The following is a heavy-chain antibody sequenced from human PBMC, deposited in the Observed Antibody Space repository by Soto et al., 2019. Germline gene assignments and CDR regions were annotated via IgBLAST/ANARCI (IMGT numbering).Heavy chain of an antibody. V-gene: IGHV4-30-4*01. CDR2: IYYSGST. D-gene: IGHD2-15*01. CDR1: GGSISSGDYY. Sequence: QVQLQESGPGLVKPSQTLSLTCTVSGGSISSGDYYWSWIRQPPGKGLEWIGYIYYSGSTYYNPSLKSRVTISVDTSKNQFSLKLSSMTAADTAVYYCARDRVLYCSGGSCYYYGMDVWGQGTTVTVSS. CDR3: ARDRVLYCSGGSCYYYGMDV. J-gene: IGHJ6*02.